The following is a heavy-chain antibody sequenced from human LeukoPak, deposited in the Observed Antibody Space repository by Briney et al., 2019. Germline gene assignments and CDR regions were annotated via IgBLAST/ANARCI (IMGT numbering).Heavy chain of an antibody. J-gene: IGHJ4*02. D-gene: IGHD3-9*01. V-gene: IGHV5-10-1*01. Sequence: GESLKISCQGSGYTFTNYWIGWVRQMPGKGLEWMGRIDPSDSYTNYSPSFQGHVTISADKSISTAYLQWSSLKASDTAMYYCARGHDILTGYYGWVDYWGQGTLVTVSS. CDR1: GYTFTNYW. CDR2: IDPSDSYT. CDR3: ARGHDILTGYYGWVDY.